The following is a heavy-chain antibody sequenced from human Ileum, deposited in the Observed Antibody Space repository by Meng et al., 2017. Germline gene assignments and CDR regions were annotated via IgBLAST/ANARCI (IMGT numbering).Heavy chain of an antibody. V-gene: IGHV1-18*01. CDR2: ISAYNENK. CDR3: ARHVGADSDPFYY. D-gene: IGHD6-13*01. Sequence: QVQLVQSGAEVKKPGASVKVSCKASGYSFTRYGLSWVRKAPGQGPEWMGWISAYNENKKYAQKFQGRVSMTSDTSTSTAYMELRSLRSDDTAMYYCARHVGADSDPFYYWGQGTLVTVSS. J-gene: IGHJ4*02. CDR1: GYSFTRYG.